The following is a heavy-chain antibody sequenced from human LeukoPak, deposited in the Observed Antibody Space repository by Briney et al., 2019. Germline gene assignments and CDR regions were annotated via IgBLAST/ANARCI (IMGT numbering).Heavy chain of an antibody. J-gene: IGHJ4*02. V-gene: IGHV3-30*02. CDR1: RFTLSSYV. Sequence: GGALRLSCAASRFTLSSYVMHWVREAPDTGLQSVAFIRDDGSYKYYADSVKGRFTISRDNSKNTLYLQMNSLRAEDTAVYYCAKDPRDHSYGWSWRYFDYWGQGTLVTVSS. CDR3: AKDPRDHSYGWSWRYFDY. CDR2: IRDDGSYK. D-gene: IGHD5-18*01.